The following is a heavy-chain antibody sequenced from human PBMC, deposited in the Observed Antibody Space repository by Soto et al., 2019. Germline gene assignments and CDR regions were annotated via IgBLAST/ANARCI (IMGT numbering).Heavy chain of an antibody. Sequence: GGSLRLSCAASGFTFSGYGMHWVRRAPGKGLEWVAVISYDGSNKYYADSVKGRFSISRDNSKNTLYLQMSSLRAEDTAVYYCVKDGSSGWPYYYGMDVWGQGTTVTVSS. V-gene: IGHV3-30*18. CDR2: ISYDGSNK. J-gene: IGHJ6*02. D-gene: IGHD6-19*01. CDR3: VKDGSSGWPYYYGMDV. CDR1: GFTFSGYG.